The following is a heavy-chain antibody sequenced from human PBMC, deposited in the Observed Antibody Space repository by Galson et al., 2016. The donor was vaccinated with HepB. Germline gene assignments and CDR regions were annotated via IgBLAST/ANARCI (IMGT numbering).Heavy chain of an antibody. Sequence: SETLSLTCTVSGASISGSEYYWGWIRQPPGRGLEWIGSIYYTENTYYNPSLKSRVTISVDTSKNQFSLRLNSVTAADTGMYYCATGIVVAGKYYYYYMDVWGQGTTVTVSS. CDR3: ATGIVVAGKYYYYYMDV. V-gene: IGHV4-39*01. CDR2: IYYTENT. D-gene: IGHD6-19*01. CDR1: GASISGSEYY. J-gene: IGHJ6*03.